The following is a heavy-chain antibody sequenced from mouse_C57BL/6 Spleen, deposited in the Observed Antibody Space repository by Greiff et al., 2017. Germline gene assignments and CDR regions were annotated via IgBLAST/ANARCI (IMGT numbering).Heavy chain of an antibody. CDR1: GYTFTDYY. CDR2: INPYNGGT. D-gene: IGHD2-5*01. V-gene: IGHV1-19*01. J-gene: IGHJ3*01. CDR3: ARGDYSNYGFAY. Sequence: VQLQQSGPVLVKPGASVKMSCKASGYTFTDYYMNWVKQSHGKSLEWIGVINPYNGGTSYNQKFKGKATLTVDKYSSTAYMELNSLTSEDSAVYYCARGDYSNYGFAYWGQGTLVTVSA.